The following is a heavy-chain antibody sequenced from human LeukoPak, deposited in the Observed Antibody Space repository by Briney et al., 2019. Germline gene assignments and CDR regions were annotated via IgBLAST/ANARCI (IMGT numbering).Heavy chain of an antibody. Sequence: EASVKVSCKASGYTFTGYYMHWVRQAPGQGLEWMGRINPNSGGTNYAQKFQGRVTMTRDTSISTAYMELSRLRSDDTAVYYCARVGYSYGYDFDYWGQGTLVTVSS. J-gene: IGHJ4*02. CDR1: GYTFTGYY. D-gene: IGHD5-18*01. V-gene: IGHV1-2*06. CDR2: INPNSGGT. CDR3: ARVGYSYGYDFDY.